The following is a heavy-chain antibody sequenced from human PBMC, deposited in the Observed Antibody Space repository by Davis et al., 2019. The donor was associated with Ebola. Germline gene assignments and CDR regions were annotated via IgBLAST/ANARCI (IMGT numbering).Heavy chain of an antibody. CDR3: ARDGLDSSGYLLSDY. CDR1: GLTFSNYD. D-gene: IGHD3-22*01. J-gene: IGHJ4*02. Sequence: GESLKISCAASGLTFSNYDMHWVRQTSGKGLEWVSVIGAAGDTYYSDSVKGRFTISRDNAKNSLYLQMNSLRAEDTAVYYCARDGLDSSGYLLSDYWGQGTLVTVSS. V-gene: IGHV3-13*01. CDR2: IGAAGDT.